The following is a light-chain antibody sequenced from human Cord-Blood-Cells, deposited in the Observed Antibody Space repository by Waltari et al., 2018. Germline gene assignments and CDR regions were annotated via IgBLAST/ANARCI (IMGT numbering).Light chain of an antibody. CDR1: SSDVGSYNL. CDR3: CSYAGSSTWV. J-gene: IGLJ3*02. V-gene: IGLV2-23*01. Sequence: QSVLTQPPSVSAAPRQRLTLSCSGPSSDVGSYNLVPWYQQHPGKAPKLMIYEGSKRPSGVSNRFSGSKSGNTASLTISGLQAEDEADYYCCSYAGSSTWVFGGGTKLTVL. CDR2: EGS.